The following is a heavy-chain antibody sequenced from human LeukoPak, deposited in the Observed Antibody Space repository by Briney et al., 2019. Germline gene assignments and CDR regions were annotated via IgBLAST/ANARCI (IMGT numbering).Heavy chain of an antibody. CDR1: GGSISRYY. Sequence: SETLSLACFVSGGSISRYYWSWIRQPPEKGLEWIGYIDDSGSTNYNPSLKSRITISIDTSRNQFSLRLSSVTAADTAVYYCARVGDFSLEKWGRGTLVTVSS. J-gene: IGHJ4*02. D-gene: IGHD3-3*01. V-gene: IGHV4-59*01. CDR2: IDDSGST. CDR3: ARVGDFSLEK.